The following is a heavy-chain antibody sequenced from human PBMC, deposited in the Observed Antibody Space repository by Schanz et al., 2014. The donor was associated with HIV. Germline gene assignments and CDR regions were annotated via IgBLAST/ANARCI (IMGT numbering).Heavy chain of an antibody. CDR3: ARTHYSVVSSRAMDV. J-gene: IGHJ6*02. D-gene: IGHD2-15*01. V-gene: IGHV1-69*01. Sequence: QVQLVQSGAEVKKPGSSVKVSCKASGGTFNIYTISWVRQAPGQGLEWVGGIIPIYGAAHYAQKFQGRVTSNVDESTSTAYMELSSLRSDDTAVYYCARTHYSVVSSRAMDVWGQGTTVTVSS. CDR1: GGTFNIYT. CDR2: IIPIYGAA.